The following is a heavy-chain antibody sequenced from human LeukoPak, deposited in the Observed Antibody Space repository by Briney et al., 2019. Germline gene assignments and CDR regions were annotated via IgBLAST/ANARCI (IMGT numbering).Heavy chain of an antibody. D-gene: IGHD4-17*01. J-gene: IGHJ3*02. V-gene: IGHV3-11*04. CDR3: ASISTADAFDI. CDR1: GFTFSDYY. CDR2: ISSSGSTI. Sequence: GGSRRLSCAASGFTFSDYYMSWIRQAPGKGLEWVSYISSSGSTIYYADSVKGRFTISRDNAKNSLYLQMNSLRAEDTAVYYCASISTADAFDIWGQGTMVTVSS.